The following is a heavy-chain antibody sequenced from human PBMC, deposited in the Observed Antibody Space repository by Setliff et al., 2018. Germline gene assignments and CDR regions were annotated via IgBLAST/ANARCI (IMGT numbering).Heavy chain of an antibody. V-gene: IGHV4-59*02. J-gene: IGHJ4*02. CDR1: GGSVSSDY. D-gene: IGHD5-18*01. Sequence: ASETLSLTCSVSGGSVSSDYWSWIRQPPGKGLEWIGYMYDSGRTNYNPSLKSRVTISVDRSKNQFSLNLNSVTAADTAIYYCTRGDTSTFWDWGQGTLVTVSS. CDR2: MYDSGRT. CDR3: TRGDTSTFWD.